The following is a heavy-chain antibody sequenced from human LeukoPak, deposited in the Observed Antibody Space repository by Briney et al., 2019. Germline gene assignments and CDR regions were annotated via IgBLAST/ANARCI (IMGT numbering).Heavy chain of an antibody. Sequence: GGSLRLSCAASGFTFSSYEMNWVRQAPGKGLEWVSYISSSGSTIYYADSVKGRFTISRDNAKNSLYLQMDSLRAEDTAVYYCARVGIDFSSWLYYYGMDVWGQGTTVTVSS. CDR1: GFTFSSYE. V-gene: IGHV3-48*03. CDR3: ARVGIDFSSWLYYYGMDV. CDR2: ISSSGSTI. J-gene: IGHJ6*02. D-gene: IGHD6-13*01.